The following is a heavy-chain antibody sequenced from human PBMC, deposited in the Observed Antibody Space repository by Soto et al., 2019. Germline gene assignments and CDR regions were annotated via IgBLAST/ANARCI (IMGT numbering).Heavy chain of an antibody. CDR3: ARARKRLVTIFGVVPPPIDY. J-gene: IGHJ4*02. CDR2: INPNSGGT. CDR1: GYTFTGYY. Sequence: GGPVKVSCKASGYTFTGYYMHWVRQAPGQGLEWMGWINPNSGGTNYAQKFQGRVTMTRDTSISTAYMELSRLRSDDTAVYYCARARKRLVTIFGVVPPPIDYWGQGTLVTVSS. V-gene: IGHV1-2*02. D-gene: IGHD3-3*01.